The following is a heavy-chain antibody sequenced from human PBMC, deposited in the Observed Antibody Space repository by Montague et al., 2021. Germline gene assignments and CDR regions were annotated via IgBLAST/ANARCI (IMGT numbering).Heavy chain of an antibody. CDR3: ARLVSGITTDAFDI. CDR1: GYTFSNYW. Sequence: QSGAEVKKPGESLKISCQASGYTFSNYWIAWVRQRPGQGLEWMGMLYAGDTDARHSPAFEGHVTTSVDRSINTAYLQWSNLRASDTAIYYCARLVSGITTDAFDIWGQGTLVTVS. CDR2: LYAGDTDA. J-gene: IGHJ3*02. D-gene: IGHD3-10*01. V-gene: IGHV5-51*01.